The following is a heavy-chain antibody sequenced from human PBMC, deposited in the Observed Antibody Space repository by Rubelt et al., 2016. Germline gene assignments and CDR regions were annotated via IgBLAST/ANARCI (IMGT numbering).Heavy chain of an antibody. J-gene: IGHJ5*02. CDR3: ARDRTPVTTGWFDP. Sequence: GLEWVSSIRGSSSYIYYADSAKGRFTISRDNAKHSLYLHMRSLRAEDSAVYYCARDRTPVTTGWFDPWGQGTLVTVSS. D-gene: IGHD4-17*01. V-gene: IGHV3-21*01. CDR2: IRGSSSYI.